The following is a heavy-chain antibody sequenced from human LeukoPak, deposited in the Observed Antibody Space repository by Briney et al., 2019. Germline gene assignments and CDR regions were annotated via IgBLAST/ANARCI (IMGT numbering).Heavy chain of an antibody. CDR2: MNPNSGNT. V-gene: IGHV1-8*01. CDR3: ARGNNYYYYYYIDV. D-gene: IGHD1/OR15-1a*01. CDR1: GYTFTSYD. J-gene: IGHJ6*03. Sequence: ASVKVSCKASGYTFTSYDINWVRQATGQGLEWMGWMNPNSGNTGYAQKFQGRVTMTRNISISTAYMELSSLRSEDTAVYYCARGNNYYYYYYIDVWGKGTTVTVSS.